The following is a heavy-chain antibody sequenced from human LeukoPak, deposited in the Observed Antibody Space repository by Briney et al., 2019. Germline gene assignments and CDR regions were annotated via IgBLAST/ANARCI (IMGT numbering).Heavy chain of an antibody. CDR3: ARVRYCSSTSCYDTYYYYGMDV. D-gene: IGHD2-2*01. CDR2: IIPILGIA. V-gene: IGHV1-69*04. CDR1: GGTFSSYA. Sequence: GASVKVSCKASGGTFSSYAISWVRQAPGQGLEWMGRIIPILGIANYAQKFQGRVTITADKSTSTAYMELSSLRSEDTAVYYCARVRYCSSTSCYDTYYYYGMDVWGQGTTVTVSS. J-gene: IGHJ6*02.